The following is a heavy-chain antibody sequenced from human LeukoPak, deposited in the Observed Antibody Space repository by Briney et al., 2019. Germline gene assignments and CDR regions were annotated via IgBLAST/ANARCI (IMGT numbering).Heavy chain of an antibody. D-gene: IGHD2-2*01. CDR2: TYYRSTWYN. J-gene: IGHJ5*02. CDR3: ARRLTQYDCFDP. CDR1: GDSVSNKNTA. Sequence: SQTLSLTCAISGDSVSNKNTAWNWIRQSPSRGLEWLGRTYYRSTWYNDYAVSVRGRITVNPDTSKNQFSPHLNSVTPEDTAVYYCARRLTQYDCFDPWGQGILVTVSS. V-gene: IGHV6-1*01.